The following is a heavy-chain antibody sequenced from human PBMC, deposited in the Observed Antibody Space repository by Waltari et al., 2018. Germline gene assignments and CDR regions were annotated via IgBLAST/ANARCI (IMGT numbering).Heavy chain of an antibody. CDR1: GGSISSYY. V-gene: IGHV4-4*07. D-gene: IGHD2-2*01. J-gene: IGHJ3*02. CDR2: IYASGST. CDR3: ARDRCNSTSCLSRGAFDI. Sequence: QVQLQESGPGLVKPSETLSLTCTVSGGSISSYYWRWVRQPAGKGLEWIGRIYASGSTNDTPSLRRRVTRSVDTSKNHVSLRLTSVTAADTAVYYCARDRCNSTSCLSRGAFDIWGQGTMVTVSS.